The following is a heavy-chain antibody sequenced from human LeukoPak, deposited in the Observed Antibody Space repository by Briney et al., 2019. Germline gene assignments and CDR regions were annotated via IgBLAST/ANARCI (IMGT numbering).Heavy chain of an antibody. CDR3: RSGQLLDYYYMDV. Sequence: GGSLRLSCTASGFTFGDYAMSWFRQAPGKGLEWVGFIRSKAYGGTTEYAASVKGRFTISRDDSKSIAYLQMNSLKTEDTAVYYCRSGQLLDYYYMDVWGKGATVTVSS. V-gene: IGHV3-49*03. J-gene: IGHJ6*03. CDR2: IRSKAYGGTT. D-gene: IGHD2-2*01. CDR1: GFTFGDYA.